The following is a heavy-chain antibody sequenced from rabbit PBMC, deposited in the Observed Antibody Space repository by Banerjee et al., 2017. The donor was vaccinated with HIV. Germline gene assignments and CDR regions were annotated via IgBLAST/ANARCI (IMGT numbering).Heavy chain of an antibody. CDR2: IDTSSGST. CDR1: GFSFRSGYY. CDR3: ARYYVGWNFNL. V-gene: IGHV1S45*01. D-gene: IGHD4-2*01. J-gene: IGHJ4*01. Sequence: QEQLEESGGDLVKPEGSLTLTCKASGFSFRSGYYMFWVRQAPGKGLEWIGCIDTSSGSTWYASWAKGRSTISKTSSTTVTLQMTSLTAADTATYFCARYYVGWNFNLWGQGTLVTVS.